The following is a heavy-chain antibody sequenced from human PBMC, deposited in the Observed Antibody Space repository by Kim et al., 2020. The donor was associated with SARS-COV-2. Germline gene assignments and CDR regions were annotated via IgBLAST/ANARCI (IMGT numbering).Heavy chain of an antibody. V-gene: IGHV3-74*01. Sequence: YADSVKGRFTISRDNAKNTLYLQMNSLRAEDTAVYYCARDLPMVRGVTLNWGQGTLVTVSS. D-gene: IGHD3-10*01. CDR3: ARDLPMVRGVTLN. J-gene: IGHJ4*02.